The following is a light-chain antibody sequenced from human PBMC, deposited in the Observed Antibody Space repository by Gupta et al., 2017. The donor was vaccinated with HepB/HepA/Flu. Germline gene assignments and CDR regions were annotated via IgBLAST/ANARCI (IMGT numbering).Light chain of an antibody. V-gene: IGLV1-40*01. J-gene: IGLJ3*02. CDR1: DSDIGAYVD. Sequence: QFVLTQPPPVSGAPGQRVTISCTGRDSDIGAYVDVHWSQHVAGRAPKLLIYGNTNRPSGVPDRFSGSKSGTAASLAITGLQAEDESDYYCQSYDSGLSVWVFGGGTKVTVL. CDR3: QSYDSGLSVWV. CDR2: GNT.